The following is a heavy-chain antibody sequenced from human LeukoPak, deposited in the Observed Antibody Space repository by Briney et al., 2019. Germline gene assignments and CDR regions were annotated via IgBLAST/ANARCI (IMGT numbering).Heavy chain of an antibody. CDR3: VSFYEAY. D-gene: IGHD2/OR15-2a*01. CDR2: INSVGSWT. CDR1: GNYW. Sequence: GGSLRLSCAASGNYWMHWVRQAPGKGLVWVSHINSVGSWTSYADSVKGRFTISKDNAKNTVYLQMNNLRAEDTAVYYCVSFYEAYWGRGTLVTVSS. V-gene: IGHV3-74*01. J-gene: IGHJ4*02.